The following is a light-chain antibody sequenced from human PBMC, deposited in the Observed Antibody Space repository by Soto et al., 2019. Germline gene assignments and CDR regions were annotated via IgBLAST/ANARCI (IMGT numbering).Light chain of an antibody. CDR1: QSISSW. Sequence: DIQITQAPSSLSASVGDVVTITCRASQSISSWLAWYQQKPGKAPKLLIYDASSLERGVPSRFSGSGSGTEFTLTISSLQPDDFATYYCQQYTSYLITFGQGTRLAIK. J-gene: IGKJ5*01. CDR2: DAS. V-gene: IGKV1-5*01. CDR3: QQYTSYLIT.